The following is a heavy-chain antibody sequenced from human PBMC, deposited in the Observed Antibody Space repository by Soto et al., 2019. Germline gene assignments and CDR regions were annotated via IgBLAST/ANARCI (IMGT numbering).Heavy chain of an antibody. CDR2: IIPIHGIA. Sequence: SVKVSCKASGYTFTSYAMHWVRQAPGQGLEWMGRIIPIHGIANYAQKFQGRVTITADKSTSTAYMELGSLRSEDTAVYYCARGQLTGTFDYWGQGTLVTVSS. J-gene: IGHJ4*02. CDR1: GYTFTSYA. CDR3: ARGQLTGTFDY. D-gene: IGHD1-20*01. V-gene: IGHV1-69*04.